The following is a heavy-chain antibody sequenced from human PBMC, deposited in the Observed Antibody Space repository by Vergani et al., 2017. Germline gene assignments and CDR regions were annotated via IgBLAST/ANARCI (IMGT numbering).Heavy chain of an antibody. V-gene: IGHV4-34*01. CDR3: ASCWSSSSCGY. D-gene: IGHD6-6*01. Sequence: QVQLQQWGAGLLKPSETLSLTCAVYGGSFSGYYWSWIRQPPGKGLEWIGEINHSGSTNYNPSLKSRVTISVDTSKNQFSLKLSSVTAADTAVYYCASCWSSSSCGYWGQGTLVIVSS. CDR1: GGSFSGYY. CDR2: INHSGST. J-gene: IGHJ4*02.